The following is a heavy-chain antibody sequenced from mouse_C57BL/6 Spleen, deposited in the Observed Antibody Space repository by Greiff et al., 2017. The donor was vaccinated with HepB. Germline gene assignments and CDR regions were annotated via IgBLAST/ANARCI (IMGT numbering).Heavy chain of an antibody. CDR1: GYTFTSYW. V-gene: IGHV1-72*01. CDR3: ARGDYYGSTDAY. J-gene: IGHJ3*01. CDR2: IDPNSGGT. D-gene: IGHD1-1*01. Sequence: QVQLQQPGAELVKPGASVKLSCKASGYTFTSYWMHWVKQRPGRGLEGIGRIDPNSGGTKYNEKFKSKATLTVDKPSSTAYMQLSSLTSEDSAVYYCARGDYYGSTDAYWGQGTLVTVSA.